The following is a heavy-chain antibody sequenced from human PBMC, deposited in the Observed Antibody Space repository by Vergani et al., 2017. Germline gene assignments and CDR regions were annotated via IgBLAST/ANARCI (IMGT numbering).Heavy chain of an antibody. V-gene: IGHV3-49*03. Sequence: EVQLVESGGELVQPGRPLRLSCTASGFTFGDDAISWFRQAPGKGPEWVAFIRTKSQGETTEYAASVKGRFFISRNDSKGVAYLQMNSLKTEDTAVYFCTRDRNYDIWTGSTNQFDHWVPGTLVTVSS. CDR1: GFTFGDDA. D-gene: IGHD3-9*01. CDR2: IRTKSQGETT. J-gene: IGHJ4*02. CDR3: TRDRNYDIWTGSTNQFDH.